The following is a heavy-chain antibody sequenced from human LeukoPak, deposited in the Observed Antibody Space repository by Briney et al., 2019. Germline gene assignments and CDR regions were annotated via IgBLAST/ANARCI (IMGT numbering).Heavy chain of an antibody. CDR2: MNPNSGNT. CDR1: AYTFTSYD. D-gene: IGHD3-3*01. CDR3: ARSLGAIFGVVIIGMDV. Sequence: ASVKVSCKASAYTFTSYDINWVRQATGQGLEWMGWMNPNSGNTGYAQKFQGRVTMTRNTSISTAYMELSSLRSEDTAVYYCARSLGAIFGVVIIGMDVWGQGTTVTVSS. J-gene: IGHJ6*02. V-gene: IGHV1-8*01.